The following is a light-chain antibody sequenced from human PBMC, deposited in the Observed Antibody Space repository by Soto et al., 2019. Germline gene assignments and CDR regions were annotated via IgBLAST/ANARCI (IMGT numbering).Light chain of an antibody. CDR1: QSVSSTF. CDR2: GVS. CDR3: QQYGSSPR. V-gene: IGKV3-20*01. Sequence: EIVVTQSPGTLSLSPGERATLSCRASQSVSSTFLAWYQQKPGQAPRLLIYGVSSRATGIPDRFSGSGSGTDFTLTISRLEPDDFAVYYCQQYGSSPRFGQGTKVEIK. J-gene: IGKJ1*01.